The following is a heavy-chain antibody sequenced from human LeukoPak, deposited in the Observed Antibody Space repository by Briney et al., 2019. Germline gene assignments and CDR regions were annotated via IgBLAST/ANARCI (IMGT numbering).Heavy chain of an antibody. D-gene: IGHD2-15*01. CDR1: GGSISSSSYY. V-gene: IGHV4-39*07. J-gene: IGHJ4*02. Sequence: PSETLSLTCTVSGGSISSSSYYWGWIRQPPGKGLEWIGSIYYSGSTYYNPSLKSRVTISVDTSKNQFSLKLSSVTAADTAVYYCARDCSGGSCYSKLFDYWGQGTLVTVSS. CDR2: IYYSGST. CDR3: ARDCSGGSCYSKLFDY.